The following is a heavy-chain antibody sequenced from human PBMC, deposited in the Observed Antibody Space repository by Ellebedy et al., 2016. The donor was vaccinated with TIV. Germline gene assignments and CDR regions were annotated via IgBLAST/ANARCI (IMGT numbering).Heavy chain of an antibody. D-gene: IGHD4-23*01. V-gene: IGHV3-74*01. CDR2: INSDGSST. CDR1: GFTFSTYW. CDR3: ARVPGGNKNFDY. J-gene: IGHJ4*02. Sequence: PGESLKISCAASGFTFSTYWMHWVRQAPGKGLVWVSRINSDGSSTTYADSVKGRFTISRDNAKNTLYLQMNSLRAEDTAVYYCARVPGGNKNFDYWGQGTLVTVSS.